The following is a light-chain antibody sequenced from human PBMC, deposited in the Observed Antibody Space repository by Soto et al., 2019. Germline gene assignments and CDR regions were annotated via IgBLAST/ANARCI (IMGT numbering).Light chain of an antibody. Sequence: EIVLTQSPATLSLSPGERATLSCRASQTVGSYLAWYQQKPGQAPRLLIYDTSSRATGIPARFSGGGSGTHFTLTISSLEPEDFAVYYCQQRTNWPPYPFGQGTKLEIK. CDR1: QTVGSY. V-gene: IGKV3-11*01. CDR3: QQRTNWPPYP. J-gene: IGKJ2*01. CDR2: DTS.